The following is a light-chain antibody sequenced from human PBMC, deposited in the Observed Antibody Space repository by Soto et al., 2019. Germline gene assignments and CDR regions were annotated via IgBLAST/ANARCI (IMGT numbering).Light chain of an antibody. J-gene: IGKJ1*01. CDR1: QSVSSSS. CDR2: ATS. CDR3: QQYGRSPLT. V-gene: IGKV3-20*01. Sequence: EIVLTQSPDTVSLSPGDRATLFCRASQSVSSSSVAWYQQKPGQAPRLLIYATSYRATDIPGRFSAGGAGTDFTLTISRLEPEDFAVYYCQQYGRSPLTFGQGSKVEIK.